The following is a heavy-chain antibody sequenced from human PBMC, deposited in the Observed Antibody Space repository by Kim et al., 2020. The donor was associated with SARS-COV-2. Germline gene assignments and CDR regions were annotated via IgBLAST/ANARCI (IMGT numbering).Heavy chain of an antibody. J-gene: IGHJ6*03. CDR1: GFTFSSYD. D-gene: IGHD3-3*01. Sequence: GGSLRLSCAASGFTFSSYDMHWVRQATGKGLEWVSAIGTAGDTYYPGSVKGRFTISRENAKNSLYLQMNSLRAGDTAVYYCARASLWSGYSFYYYYYMDVWGTGTTVTVSS. V-gene: IGHV3-13*01. CDR3: ARASLWSGYSFYYYYYMDV. CDR2: IGTAGDT.